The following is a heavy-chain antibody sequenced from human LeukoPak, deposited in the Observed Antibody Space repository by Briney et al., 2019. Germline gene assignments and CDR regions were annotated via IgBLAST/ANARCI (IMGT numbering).Heavy chain of an antibody. Sequence: GGSLRLSCAASGFTVSSNYMSWVRQAPGKGLEWVSVIYSGGSTYYADSVKGRFTISRDNSKNTLYLQMNSLRAEDTAVYYCARVRAGSRTLYYFDYWGQGTLVTVSP. J-gene: IGHJ4*02. D-gene: IGHD2-2*01. CDR2: IYSGGST. CDR3: ARVRAGSRTLYYFDY. V-gene: IGHV3-66*01. CDR1: GFTVSSNY.